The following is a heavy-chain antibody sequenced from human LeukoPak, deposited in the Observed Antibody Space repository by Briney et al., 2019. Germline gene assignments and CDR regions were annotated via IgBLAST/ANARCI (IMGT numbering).Heavy chain of an antibody. CDR1: GFTFSRYY. CDR3: ATTVTTGGGAFDI. D-gene: IGHD4-17*01. CDR2: LNSDGGDT. Sequence: GGSLRLSCTASGFTFSRYYMHWVRQAPGKGLVWVSRLNSDGGDTRFADSVKGRFATSRDNAKDTLYLQMNSLRVEDTAVYYCATTVTTGGGAFDIWGQGTMVTVSS. V-gene: IGHV3-74*01. J-gene: IGHJ3*02.